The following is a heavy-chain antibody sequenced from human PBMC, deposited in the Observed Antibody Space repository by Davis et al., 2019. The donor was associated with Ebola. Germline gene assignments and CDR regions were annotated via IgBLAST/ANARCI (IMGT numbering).Heavy chain of an antibody. V-gene: IGHV1-46*01. J-gene: IGHJ4*02. CDR2: INPSGGST. Sequence: ASVKVSCKACGHTFTGCSMHWVRQAPGQGLEWMGIINPSGGSTSYAQKFQGRVTMTRDTSTSTVYMELSSLRSEDTAVYYCARGRRSDVYGGYSDYWGQGTLVTVSS. CDR3: ARGRRSDVYGGYSDY. D-gene: IGHD2-8*01. CDR1: GHTFTGCS.